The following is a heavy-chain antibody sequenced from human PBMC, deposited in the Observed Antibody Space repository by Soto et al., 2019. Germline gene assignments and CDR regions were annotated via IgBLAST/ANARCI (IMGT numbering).Heavy chain of an antibody. J-gene: IGHJ6*02. CDR1: GGSVSSGSYY. D-gene: IGHD6-19*01. Sequence: SETLSLTCTVSGGSVSSGSYYWSWIRQPPGKGLEWIGYIYYSGSTNYNPSLKSRVTISVDTSKNQFSLKLSSVTAADTAVYYCARDPGYSSGWYDYYYYGMDVWGQGTTVTVSS. V-gene: IGHV4-61*01. CDR2: IYYSGST. CDR3: ARDPGYSSGWYDYYYYGMDV.